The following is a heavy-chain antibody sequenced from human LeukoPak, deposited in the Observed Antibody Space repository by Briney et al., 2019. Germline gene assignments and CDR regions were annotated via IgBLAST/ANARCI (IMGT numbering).Heavy chain of an antibody. CDR3: ARAHVDDVEMAYAIRAFDI. J-gene: IGHJ3*02. CDR1: GGSIRSGGYY. V-gene: IGHV4-31*03. CDR2: IDYSGIS. D-gene: IGHD2-8*01. Sequence: SETLSLTCTVSGGSIRSGGYYWSWIRQHPGKGLEWIGYIDYSGISKYNPSLNSRVTISVDTSKNQFSLKLRSVTAADTAVYYCARAHVDDVEMAYAIRAFDIWGQGTLVTVSS.